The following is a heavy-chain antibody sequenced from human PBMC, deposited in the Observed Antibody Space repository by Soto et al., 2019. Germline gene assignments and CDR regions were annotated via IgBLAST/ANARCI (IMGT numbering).Heavy chain of an antibody. Sequence: QVVQSGAEVKKPGSSVKVSCKASGGTFNRQAVSWVRQAPGQGLEWMGGFMPIFGTTDYSQKFQGRVTITADEATSTAYMELSSLSSDDTAVYYCARVDSSMFEGGEWFDPWGQGTLVTVSS. CDR3: ARVDSSMFEGGEWFDP. V-gene: IGHV1-69*12. CDR2: FMPIFGTT. D-gene: IGHD3-10*02. CDR1: GGTFNRQA. J-gene: IGHJ5*02.